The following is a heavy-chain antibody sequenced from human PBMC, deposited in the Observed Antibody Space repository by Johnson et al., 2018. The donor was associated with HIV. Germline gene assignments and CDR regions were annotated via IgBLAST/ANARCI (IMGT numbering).Heavy chain of an antibody. CDR2: ISYDGSNK. CDR3: ALSYSLDAFDI. J-gene: IGHJ3*02. V-gene: IGHV3-30*04. Sequence: QVQLVESGGGLVQPGRSLRLSCAGSGFTFSSYAMHWVRQAPGKGLEWVAVISYDGSNKYYADSVKGRFTISRDDSKNSLYLQMNSLKTEDTAVYYCALSYSLDAFDIWGQGTMVTVSS. CDR1: GFTFSSYA. D-gene: IGHD2-21*01.